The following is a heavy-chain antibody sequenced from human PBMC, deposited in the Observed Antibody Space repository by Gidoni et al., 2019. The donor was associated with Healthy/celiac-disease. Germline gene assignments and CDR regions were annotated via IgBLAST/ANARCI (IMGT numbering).Heavy chain of an antibody. CDR3: AREGDYGLWYFDL. D-gene: IGHD4-17*01. V-gene: IGHV4-59*01. J-gene: IGHJ2*01. CDR2: IYYSGST. CDR1: GGSISSYY. Sequence: QVQLQESGPGLVKLSETLSLTCTVSGGSISSYYWSWIRQPPGKGLEWIGYIYYSGSTNYNPSLKSRVTISVDTSKNQFSLKLSSVTAADTAVYYCAREGDYGLWYFDLWGRGTLVTVSS.